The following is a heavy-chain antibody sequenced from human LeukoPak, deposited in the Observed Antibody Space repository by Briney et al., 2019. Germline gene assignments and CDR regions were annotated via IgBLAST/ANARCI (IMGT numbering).Heavy chain of an antibody. V-gene: IGHV3-9*01. CDR1: GFTFDDYA. CDR2: ISWNSGSI. D-gene: IGHD1-26*01. Sequence: GGSLRLSCAASGFTFDDYAMHWVRQAPGKGLEWVSGISWNSGSIGYADSVKGRFTISRDNAKNSLYLQMNSLRAEDTAVYYCARTSGSHKAGAFDIWGQGTMVTVSS. J-gene: IGHJ3*02. CDR3: ARTSGSHKAGAFDI.